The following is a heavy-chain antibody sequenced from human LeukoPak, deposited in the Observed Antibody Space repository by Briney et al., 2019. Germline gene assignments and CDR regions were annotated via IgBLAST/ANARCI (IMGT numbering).Heavy chain of an antibody. CDR1: GGSISSSSYY. J-gene: IGHJ6*03. CDR2: IYYSGSI. Sequence: SETLSLTCTVSGGSISSSSYYWGWVRQSPGKGLEWIGSIYYSGSIYYNPSLKSRVTISVDTPRNQFSLKLSSVTAADTAVYYCARHGAEGNFYYMDVWGKGTTVTVSS. V-gene: IGHV4-39*01. CDR3: ARHGAEGNFYYMDV. D-gene: IGHD3-16*01.